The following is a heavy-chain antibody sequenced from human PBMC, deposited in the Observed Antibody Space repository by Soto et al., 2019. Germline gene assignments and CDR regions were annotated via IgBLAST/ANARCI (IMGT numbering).Heavy chain of an antibody. Sequence: EVQLLESGGGLVQPGGSLRLSCAASGFTFSSYAMSWVRQAPGKGLEWVSAISGSGGSTYYADSVKGRFTISRDKSKNTLYLQMNSLRAEDTAVYYCAKAGGSWWFYFDYWGQGTLVTVSS. J-gene: IGHJ4*02. V-gene: IGHV3-23*01. CDR2: ISGSGGST. D-gene: IGHD6-13*01. CDR3: AKAGGSWWFYFDY. CDR1: GFTFSSYA.